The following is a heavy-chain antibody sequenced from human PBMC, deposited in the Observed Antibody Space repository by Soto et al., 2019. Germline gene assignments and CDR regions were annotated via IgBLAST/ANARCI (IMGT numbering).Heavy chain of an antibody. Sequence: QVQLVQSGTEVKKPGASVKVSCKASGYTFLDFYIHWVRQAPGQGLEWMGFINPSGGGTTYAQQFQGRLTMTRDTSTSTVYLELISMRSEDTAISYCARDKSFSAGYWGQGTLVT. V-gene: IGHV1-46*01. CDR3: ARDKSFSAGY. D-gene: IGHD3-3*02. J-gene: IGHJ4*02. CDR2: INPSGGGT. CDR1: GYTFLDFY.